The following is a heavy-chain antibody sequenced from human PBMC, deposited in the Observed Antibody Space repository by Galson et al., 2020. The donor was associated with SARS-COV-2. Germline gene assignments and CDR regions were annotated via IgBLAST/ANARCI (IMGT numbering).Heavy chain of an antibody. CDR3: ARVYDFWSGGHFDY. CDR1: GGPISSSSYY. J-gene: IGHJ4*02. V-gene: IGHV4-39*01. D-gene: IGHD3-3*01. Sequence: ETSETLSLTCTVSGGPISSSSYYWGWIRQPPGTGLEWLGSIYYSGSTYYNPSLKSRVTISVDTSKNQFSLKLSSVTAADTAVYYCARVYDFWSGGHFDYWGQGTLVTVSS. CDR2: IYYSGST.